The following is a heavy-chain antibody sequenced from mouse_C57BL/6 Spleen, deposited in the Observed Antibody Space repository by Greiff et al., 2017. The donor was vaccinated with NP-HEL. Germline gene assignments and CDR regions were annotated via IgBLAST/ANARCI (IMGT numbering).Heavy chain of an antibody. J-gene: IGHJ1*03. CDR3: AREGYFDV. CDR1: GYAFSSYW. CDR2: IYPGDGDT. Sequence: VKVVESGAELVKPGASVKISCKASGYAFSSYWMNWVKQRPGKGLEWIGQIYPGDGDTNYNGKFKGKATLTADKSSSTAYMQLSSLTSEDSAVYFCAREGYFDVWGTGTTVTVSS. V-gene: IGHV1-80*01.